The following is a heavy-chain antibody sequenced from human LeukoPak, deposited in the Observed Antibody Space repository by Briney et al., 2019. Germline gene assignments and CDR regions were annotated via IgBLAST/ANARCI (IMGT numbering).Heavy chain of an antibody. Sequence: QSGGSLRLSCAASGFTFSSYAMSWVRQAPGKGLEWVSAISGSGGSTYYADSVKGRFTISRDNSKNTLYLQMNSLRAEDTAAYYCAKNTIFGVVTPDYFDYWGQGTLVTVSS. J-gene: IGHJ4*02. CDR2: ISGSGGST. V-gene: IGHV3-23*01. CDR3: AKNTIFGVVTPDYFDY. CDR1: GFTFSSYA. D-gene: IGHD3-3*01.